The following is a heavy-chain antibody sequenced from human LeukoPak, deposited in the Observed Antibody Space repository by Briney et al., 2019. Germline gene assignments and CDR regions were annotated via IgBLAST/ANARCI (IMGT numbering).Heavy chain of an antibody. J-gene: IGHJ4*02. CDR3: ARDRDSSGWYLGPIDY. D-gene: IGHD6-19*01. V-gene: IGHV3-30-3*01. CDR1: GFTFSRYA. CDR2: ISYDGSNK. Sequence: GGSLRLSCAASGFTFSRYAMHWVRQAPSKGLEWVAVISYDGSNKYYADSVKGRFTISRDNSKNTLYLQMNSLRAEDTAVYFCARDRDSSGWYLGPIDYWGQGTLVTVS.